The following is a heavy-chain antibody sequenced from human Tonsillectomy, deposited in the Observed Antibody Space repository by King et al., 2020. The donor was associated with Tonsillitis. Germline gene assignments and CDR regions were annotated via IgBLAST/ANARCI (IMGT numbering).Heavy chain of an antibody. V-gene: IGHV3-30*18. Sequence: QLVQSGGGVVQPGRSLRLSCAASGFTFSSYGMHWVRQAPGKGLEWVALISNDGSNKHYADSMKGRFTISRDNSKNTLYLQMNSLRAEDTAVYYCAKDLVVRGVISPFDYWGQGTLVTVSS. J-gene: IGHJ4*02. CDR3: AKDLVVRGVISPFDY. CDR2: ISNDGSNK. CDR1: GFTFSSYG. D-gene: IGHD3-10*01.